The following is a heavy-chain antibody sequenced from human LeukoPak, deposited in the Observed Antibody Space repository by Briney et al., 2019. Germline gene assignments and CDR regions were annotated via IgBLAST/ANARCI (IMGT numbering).Heavy chain of an antibody. CDR1: GDSVSGFS. CDR2: IYSSGDT. J-gene: IGHJ4*02. Sequence: SETLSLTCTVSGDSVSGFSWNWIRRTAGKGLEWIGQIYSSGDTDYNPSLKSRVAMSVDTSKNQISLTLSSVTAADTAVYFCVRGTYFYDVSGYFAHWGRGTQVTVSS. CDR3: VRGTYFYDVSGYFAH. V-gene: IGHV4-4*07. D-gene: IGHD3-22*01.